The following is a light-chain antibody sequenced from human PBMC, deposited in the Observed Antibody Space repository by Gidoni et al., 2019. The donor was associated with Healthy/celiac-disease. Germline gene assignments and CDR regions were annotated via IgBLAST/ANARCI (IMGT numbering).Light chain of an antibody. Sequence: DIQMTQSPSSLSASVGDRVTITCRASQSISSYLKWYQQKPGEAPKLLIYAASSLQSGVPSRCSGSGSGTDFTLTISSLQPEDFATYYFQQSYSTLFTFGPGTKVDIK. CDR3: QQSYSTLFT. CDR2: AAS. CDR1: QSISSY. J-gene: IGKJ3*01. V-gene: IGKV1-39*01.